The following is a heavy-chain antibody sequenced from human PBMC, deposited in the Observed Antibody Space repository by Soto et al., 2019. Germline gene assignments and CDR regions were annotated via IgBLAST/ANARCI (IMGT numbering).Heavy chain of an antibody. D-gene: IGHD3-16*02. CDR3: ARGLGGFGGDIVARARVYYFDY. CDR1: GGSFSGYY. J-gene: IGHJ4*02. Sequence: QVQLQQWGAGLLKPSETLSLTCAVYGGSFSGYYWSWIRQPPGKGLEWIGEINHSGSTNYNPSLKRLVTISVDTSKNQFSLKRSTVTAADTAVYYCARGLGGFGGDIVARARVYYFDYWGQGTLVSVSS. CDR2: INHSGST. V-gene: IGHV4-34*01.